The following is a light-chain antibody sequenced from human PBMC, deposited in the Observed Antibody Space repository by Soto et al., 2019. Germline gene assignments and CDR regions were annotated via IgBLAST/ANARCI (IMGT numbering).Light chain of an antibody. CDR3: ATWDDSLFGHV. CDR2: EVN. CDR1: SSDVGVFHY. V-gene: IGLV2-14*01. J-gene: IGLJ1*01. Sequence: QSALTQPASVSGSPGQSITLSCTGTSSDVGVFHYVSWYQQHPGKAPKLIIYEVNNRPSGVSNRFSGSKSGNTASLTISGLQAEDEADYYCATWDDSLFGHVFGTGTKVTVL.